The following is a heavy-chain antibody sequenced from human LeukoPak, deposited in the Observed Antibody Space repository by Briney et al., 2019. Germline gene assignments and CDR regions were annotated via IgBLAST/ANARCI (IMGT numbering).Heavy chain of an antibody. D-gene: IGHD6-19*01. CDR3: ARGYSSGWYVRYLDY. CDR2: IYYSGST. Sequence: SETLSLTCTVSGGSISSYYWSWIRQPPGKGLAWVGYIYYSGSTNYNPSLKSRVTISVDTSKNQFSLKLSSVTAADTAVYYCARGYSSGWYVRYLDYWGQGTLVTVSS. CDR1: GGSISSYY. V-gene: IGHV4-59*01. J-gene: IGHJ4*03.